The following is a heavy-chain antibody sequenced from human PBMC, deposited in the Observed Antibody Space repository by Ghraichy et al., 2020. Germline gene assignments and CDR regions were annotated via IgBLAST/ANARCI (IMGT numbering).Heavy chain of an antibody. D-gene: IGHD3-22*01. J-gene: IGHJ4*02. CDR1: GYTFTTYD. CDR3: AGSRSSSGYRRLDY. V-gene: IGHV1-8*01. CDR2: MNPNSGNT. Sequence: ASVKISCKASGYTFTTYDINWVRHATGQGLEWMGWMNPNSGNTDYAQKFQGRVIMTRNTSISTAYMELSSLRSEDTAVYYCAGSRSSSGYRRLDYWGQGTLVTDSS.